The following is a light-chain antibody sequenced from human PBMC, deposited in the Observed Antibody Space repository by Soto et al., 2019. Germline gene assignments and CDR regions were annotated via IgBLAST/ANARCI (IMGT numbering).Light chain of an antibody. CDR1: QSVSSSY. V-gene: IGKV3-20*01. CDR3: QQYSNAALT. Sequence: EIVLTQSPGTLSLSPGERANLSCRASQSVSSSYLGWYQQKPGQAPRLLIFGAFSRATGIPYSLSGSGSESESALSITRLEPEGFAGYYCQQYSNAALTFGHGTRVEIK. CDR2: GAF. J-gene: IGKJ1*01.